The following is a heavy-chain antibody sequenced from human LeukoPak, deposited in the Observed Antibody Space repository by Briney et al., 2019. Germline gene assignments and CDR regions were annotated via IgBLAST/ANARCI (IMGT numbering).Heavy chain of an antibody. CDR3: ARHGNGDYMHLGY. J-gene: IGHJ4*02. D-gene: IGHD4-17*01. CDR2: IYPGDSDT. Sequence: GGSLQISCKGSGYSFTSYWIGWVRQLPGKGLEWMGIIYPGDSDTRYSPSFQGQVTISADKSISTAYLQWSSLKASDTAMYYCARHGNGDYMHLGYWGQGTLVTVSS. V-gene: IGHV5-51*01. CDR1: GYSFTSYW.